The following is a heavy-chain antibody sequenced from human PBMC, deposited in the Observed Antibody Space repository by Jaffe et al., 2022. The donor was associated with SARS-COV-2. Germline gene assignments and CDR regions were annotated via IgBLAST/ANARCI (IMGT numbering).Heavy chain of an antibody. J-gene: IGHJ4*02. CDR1: GGSISSYY. V-gene: IGHV4-59*08. CDR3: ARSRVVINYYFDY. CDR2: IYYSGST. Sequence: QVQLQESGPGLVKPSETLSLTCTVSGGSISSYYWSWIRQPPGKGLEWIGYIYYSGSTNYNPSLKSRVTISVDTSKNQFSLKLSSVTAADTAVYYCARSRVVINYYFDYWGQGTLVTVSS. D-gene: IGHD3-3*01.